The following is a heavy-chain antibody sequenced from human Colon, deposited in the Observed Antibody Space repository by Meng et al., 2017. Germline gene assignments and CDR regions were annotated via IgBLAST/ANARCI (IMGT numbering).Heavy chain of an antibody. CDR2: IYHSGGT. V-gene: IGHV4-4*02. CDR3: ARDQGIAVAGTLDY. CDR1: GGSISSSNW. Sequence: SETLSLTCAVSGGSISSSNWWSWVRQPPGKGLEWIGEIYHSGGTNYNPSLKSRVTISVDKSKNQFSLKLSSVTAADTAVYYCARDQGIAVAGTLDYWGQGTLVTVSS. J-gene: IGHJ4*02. D-gene: IGHD6-19*01.